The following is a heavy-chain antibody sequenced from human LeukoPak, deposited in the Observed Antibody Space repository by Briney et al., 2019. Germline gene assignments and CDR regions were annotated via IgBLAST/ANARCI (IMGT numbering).Heavy chain of an antibody. V-gene: IGHV3-21*01. CDR2: ISSSSTYI. CDR3: ARSSRLDNFWFDP. J-gene: IGHJ5*02. D-gene: IGHD1-1*01. Sequence: GGPLRLSCAASGFTFSSYRMNWVRQAPGKGLEWLSSISSSSTYIYYADSVKGRFTISRDNAKNSLYLQLNSLRDEDTAVYYCARSSRLDNFWFDPWGQGTLVTVSS. CDR1: GFTFSSYR.